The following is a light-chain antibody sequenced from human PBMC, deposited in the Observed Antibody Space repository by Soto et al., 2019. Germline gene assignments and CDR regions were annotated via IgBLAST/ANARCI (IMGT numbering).Light chain of an antibody. V-gene: IGKV1-12*01. J-gene: IGKJ3*01. CDR1: QGVGSW. CDR3: QQANTFPFT. Sequence: DIQMTQSPSSVSASVGVRVTITCRASQGVGSWLAWYQQKPGKAPNLLIYAASNLESGVPSRFSGSGSGTDFTLTISSLQPEDFATYYCQQANTFPFTFGPGTKVDLK. CDR2: AAS.